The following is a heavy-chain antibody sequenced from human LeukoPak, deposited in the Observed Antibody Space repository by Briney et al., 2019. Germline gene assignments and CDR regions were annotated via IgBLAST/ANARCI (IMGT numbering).Heavy chain of an antibody. D-gene: IGHD3-22*01. V-gene: IGHV4-39*01. CDR2: IYYSGST. CDR3: ARRIGVMGYYDSSGYPFDY. J-gene: IGHJ4*02. CDR1: GGSISSSSYY. Sequence: SETLSLTCTVSGGSISSSSYYWGWIRQPPGKGLEWIGSIYYSGSTYYNPSLKSRVTISVDTSKNQFSLKLSSVTAADTAVYYCARRIGVMGYYDSSGYPFDYWGQGTLVTVSS.